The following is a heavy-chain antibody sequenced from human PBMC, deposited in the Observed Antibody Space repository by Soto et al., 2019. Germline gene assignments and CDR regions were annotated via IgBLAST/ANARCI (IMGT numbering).Heavy chain of an antibody. CDR1: GFTFSSYG. V-gene: IGHV3-33*01. CDR2: IWYDGSNK. D-gene: IGHD2-15*01. Sequence: QVQLVESRGGVVQPGRSLRLSCAASGFTFSSYGMHWVRQAPGKGLEWVAVIWYDGSNKYYADSVKGRFTISRDKSKNTLYLQMNSVRAEDTAVYYCAREGTYCRGGSCYPHFDYWGQGTLVTVSS. J-gene: IGHJ4*02. CDR3: AREGTYCRGGSCYPHFDY.